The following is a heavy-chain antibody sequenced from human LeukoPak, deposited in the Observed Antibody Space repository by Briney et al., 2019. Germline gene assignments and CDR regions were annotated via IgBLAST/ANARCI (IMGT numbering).Heavy chain of an antibody. CDR2: FLTSGTT. Sequence: SETLSLTCTVSGDSISDYYWGWIRPPAGKGLEWIGRFLTSGTTNYNPSLKSRVTMSVDMSKKQFFLNLTSVTAADTAVYYCARDDCSSTSCHFAFDYWGRGILVTVSS. J-gene: IGHJ4*01. V-gene: IGHV4-4*07. CDR1: GDSISDYY. D-gene: IGHD2-2*01. CDR3: ARDDCSSTSCHFAFDY.